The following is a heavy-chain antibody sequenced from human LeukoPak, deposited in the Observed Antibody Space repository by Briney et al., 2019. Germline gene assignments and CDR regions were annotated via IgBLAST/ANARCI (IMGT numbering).Heavy chain of an antibody. Sequence: PGGSLRLSCAASGFTFSSYGMSWVRQAPGKGLEWVSAISGCGGSTYYADSVKGRFTISRDNSKNTLYLQMNSLRAEDTAVYYCAKDQRIQLYYYYMDVWGKGTTVTISS. CDR2: ISGCGGST. V-gene: IGHV3-23*01. J-gene: IGHJ6*03. CDR3: AKDQRIQLYYYYMDV. D-gene: IGHD5-18*01. CDR1: GFTFSSYG.